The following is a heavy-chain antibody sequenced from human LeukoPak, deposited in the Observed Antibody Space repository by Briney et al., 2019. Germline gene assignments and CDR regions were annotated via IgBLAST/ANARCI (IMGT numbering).Heavy chain of an antibody. J-gene: IGHJ5*02. CDR2: INPNSGGT. CDR1: GYTFTGYY. V-gene: IGHV1-2*02. CDR3: ARAPGYCSSTSCYTGWFDP. Sequence: ASVTVSCKASGYTFTGYYMHWVRQAPGQGLEWMGWINPNSGGTNYAQKFQGRVTMTRDTSISTAYMELSRLRSDDTAVYYCARAPGYCSSTSCYTGWFDPWGQGTLVTVSS. D-gene: IGHD2-2*02.